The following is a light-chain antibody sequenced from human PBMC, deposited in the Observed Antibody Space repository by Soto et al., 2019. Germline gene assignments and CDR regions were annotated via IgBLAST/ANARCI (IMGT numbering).Light chain of an antibody. J-gene: IGKJ2*01. Sequence: AIRMTQSPSSFSASTGDRVTITCRASQGISGYLAWYQQKPGKAPKLLIYAASTLQSGVPSRFSGSGSGTDFTLTISCLQSEDFATYYCQQYYSYPSFGQGTKLEIK. CDR2: AAS. V-gene: IGKV1-8*01. CDR1: QGISGY. CDR3: QQYYSYPS.